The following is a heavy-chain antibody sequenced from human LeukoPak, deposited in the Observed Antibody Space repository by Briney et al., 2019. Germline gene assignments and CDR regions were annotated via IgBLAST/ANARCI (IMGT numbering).Heavy chain of an antibody. CDR1: GFTFSSYA. D-gene: IGHD3-22*01. CDR3: ARDFVNSGYYFDY. V-gene: IGHV3-30*04. J-gene: IGHJ4*02. CDR2: ISYDGSNK. Sequence: GGSLRLSCAASGFTFSSYAMHWVRQAPGKGLEWVAVISYDGSNKYYADSVKGRFTISRDNSKNTLYLQMNSLRAEDTAVYYCARDFVNSGYYFDYWGQGTLVTVSS.